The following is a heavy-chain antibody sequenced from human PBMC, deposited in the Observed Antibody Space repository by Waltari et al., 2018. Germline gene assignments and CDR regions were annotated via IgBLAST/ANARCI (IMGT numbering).Heavy chain of an antibody. CDR1: GYSISSGYY. J-gene: IGHJ5*02. CDR3: ARSWGSGYDAWFDP. Sequence: GPGLVKPSETLSLTCAVSGYSISSGYYWGWIRQPPGKGLEWIGSIYHSGSTYYNPSLKSRVTISVDTSKNQFSLKLSSVTAADTAVYYCARSWGSGYDAWFDPWGQGTLVTVSS. D-gene: IGHD5-12*01. CDR2: IYHSGST. V-gene: IGHV4-38-2*01.